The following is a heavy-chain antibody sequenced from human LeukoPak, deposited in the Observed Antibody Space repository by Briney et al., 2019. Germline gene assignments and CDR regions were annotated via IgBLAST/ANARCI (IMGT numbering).Heavy chain of an antibody. Sequence: ASVKVSCKASGYTFTGYYMHWVRQAPGQGLEWMGWINPNSGGTNYVQKFQGRVTMTSDTSINTGYMELSSLKSDDTAVYYCVRKSAARRTSEFDYWGQGSLVTVSS. CDR3: VRKSAARRTSEFDY. D-gene: IGHD6-6*01. CDR1: GYTFTGYY. J-gene: IGHJ4*02. CDR2: INPNSGGT. V-gene: IGHV1-2*02.